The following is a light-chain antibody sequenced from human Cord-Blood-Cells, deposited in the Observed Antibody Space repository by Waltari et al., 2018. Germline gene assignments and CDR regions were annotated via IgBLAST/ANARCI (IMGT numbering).Light chain of an antibody. J-gene: IGLJ3*02. V-gene: IGLV2-18*02. CDR1: SSDVGSYNR. CDR2: EVS. Sequence: QSALTQPPSVSGSPGQPVTISCTGTSSDVGSYNRVSWYQQPPGTAPNLMIYEVSNRPAGVPGRFSGSKSGNTASLTISGLQAEDEADYYCSSYTSSSTWVFGGGTKLTVL. CDR3: SSYTSSSTWV.